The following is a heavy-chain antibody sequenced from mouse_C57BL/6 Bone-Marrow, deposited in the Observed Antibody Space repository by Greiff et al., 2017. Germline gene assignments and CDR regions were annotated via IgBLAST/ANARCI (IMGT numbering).Heavy chain of an antibody. CDR3: TSSYYYNYYAMGD. CDR2: IDPETGGT. CDR1: GYTFTDYE. V-gene: IGHV1-15*01. Sequence: VQLQQSGAELVRPGASVTLSCKASGYTFTDYEMHWVKQTPVHGLEWIGAIDPETGGTAYNQKFKGKAILTADKSSSTAYMELRSLTSEDSAVYYCTSSYYYNYYAMGDWGQGTSVTVSS. D-gene: IGHD1-1*01. J-gene: IGHJ4*01.